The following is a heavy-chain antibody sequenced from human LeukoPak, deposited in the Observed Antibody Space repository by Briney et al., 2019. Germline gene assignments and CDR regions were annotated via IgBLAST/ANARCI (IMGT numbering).Heavy chain of an antibody. CDR3: ARVRLDYYETRIDSFDI. D-gene: IGHD3-22*01. Sequence: GGSLRLSCAASGFTVSSNYMSWVRQALGKGLEWVSSIYAGGSTYYADSVKGRCTISRHNSNTLYLQMNSLKTEDTAVYYCARVRLDYYETRIDSFDIWGQGTMVTVSS. CDR1: GFTVSSNY. J-gene: IGHJ3*02. V-gene: IGHV3-53*04. CDR2: IYAGGST.